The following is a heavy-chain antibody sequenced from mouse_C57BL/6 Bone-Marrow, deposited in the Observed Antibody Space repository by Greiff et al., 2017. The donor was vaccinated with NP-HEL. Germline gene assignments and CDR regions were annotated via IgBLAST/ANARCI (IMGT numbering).Heavy chain of an antibody. Sequence: EVQLVESEGGLVQPGSSMKLSCTASGFTFSDYYMAWVRQVPEKGLEWVANINYDGSSTYYLDSLKSRFIISRDNAKNILYLQMSSLKSEDTATYYCARERCNYVKGRRGWYFDVWGTGTTVTVSS. V-gene: IGHV5-16*01. J-gene: IGHJ1*03. CDR1: GFTFSDYY. D-gene: IGHD2-1*01. CDR2: INYDGSST. CDR3: ARERCNYVKGRRGWYFDV.